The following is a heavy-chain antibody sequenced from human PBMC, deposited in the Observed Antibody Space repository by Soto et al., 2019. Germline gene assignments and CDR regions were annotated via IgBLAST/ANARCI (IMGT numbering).Heavy chain of an antibody. CDR2: IYYSGST. CDR3: AREDIGLAAAGTSWFDP. D-gene: IGHD6-13*01. V-gene: IGHV4-31*03. Sequence: SETLSLTCTVSGGSISSGGYYWSWIRQHPGKGLEWIGYIYYSGSTYYNPSLKSRVTISVDTSKNQFSLKLSSVTAADTAVYYCAREDIGLAAAGTSWFDPWGQGTLVTVPS. J-gene: IGHJ5*02. CDR1: GGSISSGGYY.